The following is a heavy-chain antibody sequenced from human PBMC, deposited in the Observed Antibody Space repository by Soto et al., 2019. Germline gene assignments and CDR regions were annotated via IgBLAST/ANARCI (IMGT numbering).Heavy chain of an antibody. Sequence: PSETLSLTCTVSGGSVNSGKYYWTWIRQPPGKGLEWMGYVYYSGTTSYNPSLKSRITMSVDTSKNQFSLKVNSVTAADTAVYFCARRTNLVRGTSIVTNWFDPWGQGTLVTVSS. CDR3: ARRTNLVRGTSIVTNWFDP. CDR2: VYYSGTT. V-gene: IGHV4-61*01. D-gene: IGHD3-10*01. J-gene: IGHJ5*02. CDR1: GGSVNSGKYY.